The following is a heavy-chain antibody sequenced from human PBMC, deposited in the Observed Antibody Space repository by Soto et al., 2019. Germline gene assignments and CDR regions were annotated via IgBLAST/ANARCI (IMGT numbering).Heavy chain of an antibody. Sequence: ASVKVSCKASGFTFASSAMQWVRQARGQRLEWIGWIVVGSGNTNYAQKFQERVTITRDMSTSTAYMELSSLRSEDTAVYYCAAGGEWLRSDAFDIWGQGTMVTVSS. D-gene: IGHD5-12*01. J-gene: IGHJ3*02. V-gene: IGHV1-58*02. CDR2: IVVGSGNT. CDR1: GFTFASSA. CDR3: AAGGEWLRSDAFDI.